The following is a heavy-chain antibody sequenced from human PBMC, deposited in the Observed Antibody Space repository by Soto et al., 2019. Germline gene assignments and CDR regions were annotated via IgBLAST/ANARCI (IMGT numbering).Heavy chain of an antibody. J-gene: IGHJ4*02. CDR2: IIPILGIA. Sequence: SVKASCKASGCTFSSYTISWVRQAPGQGLEWMGRIIPILGIANYAQKFQGRVTITADKSTSTAYMELSSLRSEDTAVYYCARGLGYSSGTPTDYWGQGTLVTVSS. V-gene: IGHV1-69*02. CDR1: GCTFSSYT. D-gene: IGHD6-19*01. CDR3: ARGLGYSSGTPTDY.